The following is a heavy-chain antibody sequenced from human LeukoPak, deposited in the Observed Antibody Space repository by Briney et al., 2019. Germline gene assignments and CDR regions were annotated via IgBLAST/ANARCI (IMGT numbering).Heavy chain of an antibody. D-gene: IGHD1-26*01. CDR2: INPSGGSA. V-gene: IGHV1-46*01. Sequence: ASVKVSCKASGYTFTSYYMHWVRQAPGQGLEWMGIINPSGGSASYAQKFQGRVTMTRDTSTSTVYMELSSLRSEGTAVYYCAKDVGKWESLHFFDYWGQGTLVTVSS. CDR3: AKDVGKWESLHFFDY. CDR1: GYTFTSYY. J-gene: IGHJ4*02.